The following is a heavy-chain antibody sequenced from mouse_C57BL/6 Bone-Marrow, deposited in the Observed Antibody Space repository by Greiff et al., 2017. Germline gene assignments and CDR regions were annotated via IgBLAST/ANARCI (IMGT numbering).Heavy chain of an antibody. D-gene: IGHD1-1*01. J-gene: IGHJ3*01. V-gene: IGHV5-6*01. CDR2: ISSGGSYT. Sequence: EVKVVESGGDLVKPGGSLKLSCAASGFTFSSYGMSWVRQTPDKRLEWVATISSGGSYTYYPDSVKGRFTISRDNAKNTLYLQMSSLKSEDTAMYYCASGYGSSYVWFADWGKGTLVTVSA. CDR1: GFTFSSYG. CDR3: ASGYGSSYVWFAD.